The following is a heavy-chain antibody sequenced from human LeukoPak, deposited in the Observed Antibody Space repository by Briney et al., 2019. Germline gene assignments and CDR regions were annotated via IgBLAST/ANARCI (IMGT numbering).Heavy chain of an antibody. D-gene: IGHD2-8*01. V-gene: IGHV3-66*01. CDR1: RFTVGNNY. J-gene: IGHJ4*02. CDR3: ARDPPAVSINTYA. CDR2: IFSHGET. Sequence: PGGSLRLSCAASRFTVGNNYMNWVRRAPGKGLEWVSLIFSHGETSYADSVKGRFTISRDNSKNTLYLQMNGLRVEDTAVYYCARDPPAVSINTYAWGQGTLVTVSS.